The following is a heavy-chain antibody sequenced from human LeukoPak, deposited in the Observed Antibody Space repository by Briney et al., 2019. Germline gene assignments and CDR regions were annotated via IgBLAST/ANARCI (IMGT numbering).Heavy chain of an antibody. V-gene: IGHV1-18*01. J-gene: IGHJ4*02. D-gene: IGHD3-22*01. CDR2: IGAYNGNT. Sequence: ASVKVSCKASGYTFTSYGISWVRQAPGQGLEWMGWIGAYNGNTNCAQKLQGRVTMTTDTSTSTAYMELRSLRSDDTAVYYCAGLYDSSGYYLPDFDYWGQRTLVTVSS. CDR3: AGLYDSSGYYLPDFDY. CDR1: GYTFTSYG.